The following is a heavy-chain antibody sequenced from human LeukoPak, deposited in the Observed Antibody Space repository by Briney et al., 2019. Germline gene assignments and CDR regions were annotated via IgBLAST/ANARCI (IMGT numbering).Heavy chain of an antibody. D-gene: IGHD2-15*01. CDR1: GFTFSSYS. CDR3: ARDFLRGRVDY. CDR2: ISSSSSYI. J-gene: IGHJ4*02. Sequence: GGSLRLSCAASGFTFSSYSMNWVRQAPGKGLEWVSSISSSSSYIYYADSVKGRFTVSRDNAKNSLYLQMNSLRAEDTAEYYCARDFLRGRVDYWGQGTLVTVSS. V-gene: IGHV3-21*01.